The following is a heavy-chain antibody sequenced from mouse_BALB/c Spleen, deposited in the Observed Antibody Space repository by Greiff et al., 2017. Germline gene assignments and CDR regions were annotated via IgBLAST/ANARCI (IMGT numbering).Heavy chain of an antibody. Sequence: EVQVVESGGGLVQPGGSRKLSCAASGFTFSSFGMHWVRQAPEKGLEWVAYISSGSSTIYYADTVKGRFTISRDNPKNTLFLQMTSLRSEDTAMYYCARDGNYPFAYWGQGTLVTVSA. J-gene: IGHJ3*01. CDR1: GFTFSSFG. CDR3: ARDGNYPFAY. V-gene: IGHV5-17*02. D-gene: IGHD2-1*01. CDR2: ISSGSSTI.